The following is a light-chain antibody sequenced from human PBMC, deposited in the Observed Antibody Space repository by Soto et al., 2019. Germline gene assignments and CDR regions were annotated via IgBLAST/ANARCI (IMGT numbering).Light chain of an antibody. J-gene: IGLJ1*01. V-gene: IGLV2-14*01. CDR2: EVT. CDR1: GSDVGGYDY. CDR3: SSYTSSSTYV. Sequence: QSALTQPASVSGSPGQSITISCTGTGSDVGGYDYVSWYQHHPGKAPKVMIYEVTNRPSGVSNRFSGSKSGNTASLTISGLLAEEEADYCCSSYTSSSTYVFGTGTKVTVL.